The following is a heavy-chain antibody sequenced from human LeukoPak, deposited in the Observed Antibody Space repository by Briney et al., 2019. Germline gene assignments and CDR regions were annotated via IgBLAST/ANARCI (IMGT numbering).Heavy chain of an antibody. Sequence: GGSLRLSCAASGFTFSSYAMSWVRQAPGKGLEWVSAISGSGGSTYYADSVKGRSTISRDNSKNTLYLQMNSLRAEDTAVYYCAKGRYYDSSGSSAGRPNFDYWGQGTLVTVSS. D-gene: IGHD3-22*01. V-gene: IGHV3-23*01. CDR2: ISGSGGST. J-gene: IGHJ4*02. CDR3: AKGRYYDSSGSSAGRPNFDY. CDR1: GFTFSSYA.